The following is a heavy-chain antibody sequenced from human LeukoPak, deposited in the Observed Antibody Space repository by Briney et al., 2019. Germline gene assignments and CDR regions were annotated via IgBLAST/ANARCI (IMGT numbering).Heavy chain of an antibody. CDR1: GFTFSSYA. V-gene: IGHV3-23*01. D-gene: IGHD3-22*01. Sequence: GGSLRLSCAASGFTFSSYAMSWVRQAPGKGLEWVSAISGSGGSTYYADSVKGRFTISRDNSKNTLYLQMNSLRAEDTAAYYCAKEHEPYYYDSSGYDYWGQGTLVTVSS. CDR3: AKEHEPYYYDSSGYDY. J-gene: IGHJ4*02. CDR2: ISGSGGST.